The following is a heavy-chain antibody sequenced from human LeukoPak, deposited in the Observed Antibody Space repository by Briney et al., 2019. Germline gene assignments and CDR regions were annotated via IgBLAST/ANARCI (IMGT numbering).Heavy chain of an antibody. D-gene: IGHD4-11*01. CDR3: ARHEHDYINYRYYYYGMDV. Sequence: SETLSLTCTVSGGSISGYYWSWIRQPPGKGLEWIGYIFYSGSTKYNPSLKSRVTISVDTSNNHFSLRLSSVTAADTAVYYCARHEHDYINYRYYYYGMDVWGQGTTVTVSS. CDR2: IFYSGST. CDR1: GGSISGYY. V-gene: IGHV4-59*08. J-gene: IGHJ6*02.